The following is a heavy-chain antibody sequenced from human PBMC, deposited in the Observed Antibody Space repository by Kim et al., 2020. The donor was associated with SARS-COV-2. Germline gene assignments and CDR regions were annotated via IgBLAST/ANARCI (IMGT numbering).Heavy chain of an antibody. CDR3: ARGGYCSSTSCYDNWFDP. CDR2: IYYSGST. V-gene: IGHV4-31*03. Sequence: SETLSLTCTVSGGSISSGGYYWSWIRQHPGKGLEWMGYIYYSGSTYYNSSLKSRVTISVDTSKNQFSLKLSSVTAADTAVYYCARGGYCSSTSCYDNWFDPWGQGTLVTVSS. J-gene: IGHJ5*02. D-gene: IGHD2-2*01. CDR1: GGSISSGGYY.